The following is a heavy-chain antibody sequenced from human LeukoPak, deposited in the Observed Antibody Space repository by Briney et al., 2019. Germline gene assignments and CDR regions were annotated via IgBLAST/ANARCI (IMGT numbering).Heavy chain of an antibody. V-gene: IGHV3-64*01. Sequence: PGGSLRLSCAASGFTFSSYAMHWVRQAPGKGLEYVSAFSSNGGSTYYANSVKGRFTISRDNSKNTLYLQMGSLRAEDMAVYYCARGGIAVAGPTGAFDYWGQGTLVTVSS. D-gene: IGHD6-19*01. CDR2: FSSNGGST. CDR1: GFTFSSYA. CDR3: ARGGIAVAGPTGAFDY. J-gene: IGHJ4*02.